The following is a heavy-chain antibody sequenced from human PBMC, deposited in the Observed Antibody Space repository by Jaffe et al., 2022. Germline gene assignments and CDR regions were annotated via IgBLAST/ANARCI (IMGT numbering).Heavy chain of an antibody. J-gene: IGHJ4*01. Sequence: EVQLVESGGGLVKPGGSLRLSCAASGFTFSTYSMNWVRQAPGKGLEWVSSISSSSSDIYYADSVKGRFTISRDNAKNSLYLQMNSLRAEDTAVYYCASSLRAPVSFFDFWGHGTLVAVSS. CDR1: GFTFSTYS. CDR3: ASSLRAPVSFFDF. V-gene: IGHV3-21*02. D-gene: IGHD4-4*01. CDR2: ISSSSSDI.